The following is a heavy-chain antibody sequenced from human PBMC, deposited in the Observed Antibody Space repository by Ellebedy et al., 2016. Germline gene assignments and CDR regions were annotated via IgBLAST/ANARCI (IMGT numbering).Heavy chain of an antibody. J-gene: IGHJ4*02. CDR3: ARGDSDYDILTGYTPL. CDR2: IWYDGSNK. D-gene: IGHD3-9*01. CDR1: GFTFSSYG. V-gene: IGHV3-33*01. Sequence: GESLKISXAASGFTFSSYGMHWVRQAPGKGLEWVAVIWYDGSNKYYADSVKGRFTISRDNSKNTLYLQMNSLRAEDTAVYYCARGDSDYDILTGYTPLWGQGTLVTVSS.